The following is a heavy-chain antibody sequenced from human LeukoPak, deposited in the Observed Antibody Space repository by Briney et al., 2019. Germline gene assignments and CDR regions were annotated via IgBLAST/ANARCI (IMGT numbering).Heavy chain of an antibody. D-gene: IGHD4-23*01. J-gene: IGHJ4*02. V-gene: IGHV4-34*01. CDR1: GGSFSGHY. CDR2: IDHSGST. Sequence: PSETLSLTCAVYGGSFSGHYWSCIRQPPGKGLEWIGEIDHSGSTNYNPSLKSRVTISLDTSKNQFSLKLSSVTAADTAVYYCARHLYGGNSDFDYWGQGTLVTVSS. CDR3: ARHLYGGNSDFDY.